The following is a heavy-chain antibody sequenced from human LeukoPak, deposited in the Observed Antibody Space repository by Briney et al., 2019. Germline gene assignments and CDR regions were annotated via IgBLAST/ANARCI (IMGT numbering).Heavy chain of an antibody. CDR3: ARGGARALAAAVGY. CDR2: IKQDGSEK. J-gene: IGHJ4*02. Sequence: GGSLRLSCAASGFTFSSYWMSWVRQAPGKGLEWVANIKQDGSEKYYVDSVKGRFTISRDNAKNSLYLQMNSLRAEDTAVYYCARGGARALAAAVGYWGQGTLVTVSS. V-gene: IGHV3-7*01. D-gene: IGHD6-13*01. CDR1: GFTFSSYW.